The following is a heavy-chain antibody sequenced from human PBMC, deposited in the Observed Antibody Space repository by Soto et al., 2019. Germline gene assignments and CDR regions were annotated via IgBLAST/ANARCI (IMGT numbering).Heavy chain of an antibody. CDR3: ARMMVATTEDYFDY. Sequence: PGGSLRLSCAASGFTVSNYYMSWVRQAPGTGLEWVSVIYSGDSTYYADSVKGRFTISRDNSKNTLYLQMNTLRAEDTAVYYCARMMVATTEDYFDYWGEGTLVTVSS. D-gene: IGHD5-12*01. CDR1: GFTVSNYY. V-gene: IGHV3-53*01. CDR2: IYSGDST. J-gene: IGHJ4*02.